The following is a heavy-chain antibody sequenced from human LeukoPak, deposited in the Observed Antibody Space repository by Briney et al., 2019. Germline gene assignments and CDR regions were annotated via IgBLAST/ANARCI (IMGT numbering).Heavy chain of an antibody. J-gene: IGHJ5*02. V-gene: IGHV1-2*02. Sequence: ASVKVSCKASGYTFTGYYMHWVRQAPGQGLEWMGWINPNSGGTNYAQKFQGRVTMTRDTSISTAYMGLSRLRSDDTAVYYCARGVGVVVVPAATSNWFDPWGQGTLVTVSS. CDR1: GYTFTGYY. CDR3: ARGVGVVVVPAATSNWFDP. D-gene: IGHD2-2*01. CDR2: INPNSGGT.